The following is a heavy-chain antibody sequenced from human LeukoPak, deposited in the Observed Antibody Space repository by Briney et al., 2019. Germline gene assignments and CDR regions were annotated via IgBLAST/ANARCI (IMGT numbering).Heavy chain of an antibody. D-gene: IGHD3-22*01. CDR3: ATGHYYDSSGNNWFDP. CDR1: GYTLTELS. Sequence: ASVKVSCKVSGYTLTELSMYWVRQAPGKGLEWMGGFDPEDDQTIYAQKSQGRVTMTEDTSTDTAYMEMSSLRSEDTAVYYCATGHYYDSSGNNWFDPWGQGTLVTVSS. CDR2: FDPEDDQT. J-gene: IGHJ5*02. V-gene: IGHV1-24*01.